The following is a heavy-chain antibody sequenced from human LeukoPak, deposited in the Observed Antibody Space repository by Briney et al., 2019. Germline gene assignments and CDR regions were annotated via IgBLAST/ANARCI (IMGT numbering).Heavy chain of an antibody. CDR1: GDFITASY. V-gene: IGHV4-59*12. D-gene: IGHD6-13*01. CDR3: AREVAAAVNY. Sequence: SETLSLTCTVSGDFITASYWSWIRQPPGKGLGWIGYIYYSGSTNYNPSLKSRVTISVDTSKNQFSLKLSSVTAADTAVYYCAREVAAAVNYWGQGTLVTVSS. J-gene: IGHJ4*02. CDR2: IYYSGST.